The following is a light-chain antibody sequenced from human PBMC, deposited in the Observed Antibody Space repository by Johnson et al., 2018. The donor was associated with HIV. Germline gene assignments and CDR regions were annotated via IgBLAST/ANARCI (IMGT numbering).Light chain of an antibody. CDR2: ENN. Sequence: QSVLTQPPSVSAAPGQKVTISCSGSSSNIGNNYVSWNQQFPGTAPKLLIYENNKRPSGITDRFSDSQSGTSATLAITGLQTGDEADYYCGTGDTSLGAQYVFGSGTKVTVL. CDR3: GTGDTSLGAQYV. J-gene: IGLJ1*01. V-gene: IGLV1-51*02. CDR1: SSNIGNNY.